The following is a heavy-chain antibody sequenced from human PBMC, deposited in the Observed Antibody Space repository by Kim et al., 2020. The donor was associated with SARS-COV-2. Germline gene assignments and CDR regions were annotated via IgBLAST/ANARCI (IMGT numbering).Heavy chain of an antibody. CDR1: GFTFSSYG. V-gene: IGHV3-33*01. Sequence: GGSLRLSCAASGFTFSSYGMHWVRQAPGKGLEWVAVIWYDGSNKYYADSVKGRFTISRDNSKNTLYLQMNSLRAEDTAVYYCARESPVAAGYYFDYWGQGTLVTVSS. CDR3: ARESPVAAGYYFDY. D-gene: IGHD2-15*01. CDR2: IWYDGSNK. J-gene: IGHJ4*02.